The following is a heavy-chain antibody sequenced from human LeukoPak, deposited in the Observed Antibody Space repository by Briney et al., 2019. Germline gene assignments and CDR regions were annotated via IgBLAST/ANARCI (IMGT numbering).Heavy chain of an antibody. CDR2: IIPIFGTA. CDR3: ARARGYYDSSGYLFDY. V-gene: IGHV1-69*13. D-gene: IGHD3-22*01. Sequence: SVKVSCKASGGTFSSYAISWVRQAPGQGLEWMGGIIPIFGTANYAQKFQGRVTITADESTSTAYMELSSLRSEDTAVYYCARARGYYDSSGYLFDYWGQGTLVTVSS. J-gene: IGHJ4*02. CDR1: GGTFSSYA.